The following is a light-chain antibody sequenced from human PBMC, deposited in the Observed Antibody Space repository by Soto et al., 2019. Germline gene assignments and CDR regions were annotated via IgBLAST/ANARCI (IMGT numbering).Light chain of an antibody. Sequence: IVLTQSPAILALSPGDRATLSCRASQSVSSSYLAWYQDKPAQALSLLIPGASSRVTGMPDRFRGGGSGTDFILTIPRLEPEDFAVYYCKHYQSLTFGGGTKVDIK. CDR1: QSVSSSY. CDR3: KHYQSLT. J-gene: IGKJ4*01. CDR2: GAS. V-gene: IGKV3-20*01.